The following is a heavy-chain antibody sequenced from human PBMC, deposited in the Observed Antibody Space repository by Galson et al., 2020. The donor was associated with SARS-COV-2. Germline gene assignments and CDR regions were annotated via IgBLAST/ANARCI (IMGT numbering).Heavy chain of an antibody. CDR2: IRSKAYGGTT. Sequence: TGGSLRLSCTASGFTFGDYAMSWVRQAPGKGLEWVGFIRSKAYGGTTEYAASVKGRFTISRDDSKSIAYLQMNSLKHDDTAVYYCTRDDFWSGNYAHWGQGTLVTVSS. J-gene: IGHJ4*02. V-gene: IGHV3-49*04. CDR3: TRDDFWSGNYAH. CDR1: GFTFGDYA. D-gene: IGHD3-3*01.